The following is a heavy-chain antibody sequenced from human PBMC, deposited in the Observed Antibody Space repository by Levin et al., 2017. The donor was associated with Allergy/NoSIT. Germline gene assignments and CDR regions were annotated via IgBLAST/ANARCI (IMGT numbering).Heavy chain of an antibody. CDR1: GGSISNDW. CDR3: ARDRGSGSWFDP. CDR2: AYYSGST. Sequence: GSLRLSCTVSGGSISNDWWSWIRQPPGKRLEYIGYAYYSGSTKYNPSLESRVTMSVDTTKNQLSLKLRSVTAADTAIYYCARDRGSGSWFDPWGPGTLVTVSS. D-gene: IGHD3-10*01. J-gene: IGHJ5*02. V-gene: IGHV4-59*01.